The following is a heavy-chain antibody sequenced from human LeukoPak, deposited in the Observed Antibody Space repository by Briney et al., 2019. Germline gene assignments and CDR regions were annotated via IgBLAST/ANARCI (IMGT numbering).Heavy chain of an antibody. CDR2: VNLQGST. V-gene: IGHV4-4*02. J-gene: IGHJ4*02. CDR1: GGSITSTNY. CDR3: AREGGPYRPLDY. Sequence: PSETLSLTCGVSGGSITSTNYWTRAPQPPRHGLDWIGEVNLQGSTNYNPSLMGRVAISVDMSENHISLQLTSVTAADTAVYYCAREGGPYRPLDYSGQGTLVTVSS.